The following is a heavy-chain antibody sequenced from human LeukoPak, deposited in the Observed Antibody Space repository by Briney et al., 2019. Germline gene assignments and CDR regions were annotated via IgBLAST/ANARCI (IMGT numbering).Heavy chain of an antibody. CDR2: IYYSGST. CDR3: ARDSSGEHWFDP. V-gene: IGHV4-39*07. D-gene: IGHD6-19*01. J-gene: IGHJ5*02. CDR1: GGSISSSSYY. Sequence: SETLSLTCTVSGGSISSSSYYWGWIRQPPGKGLEWIGSIYYSGSTYYNPSLKSRVTISVDTSKNQFSLKLSSVTAADTAVYYCARDSSGEHWFDPWGQGTLVTVSS.